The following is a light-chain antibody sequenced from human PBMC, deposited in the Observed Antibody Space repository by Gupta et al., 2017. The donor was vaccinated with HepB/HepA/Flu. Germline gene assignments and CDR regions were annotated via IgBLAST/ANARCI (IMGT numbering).Light chain of an antibody. CDR2: END. Sequence: QSVSTQPPPVPAAPVQKATISCSGSSSNIGNNYVSWYPQLPGTAPKLLIYENDKRPSGIPDRFSVSKSGTSATLTITGRQTGDEADYDCGTWDSSRSVVVFGGGTKLTVL. V-gene: IGLV1-51*02. CDR1: SSNIGNNY. CDR3: GTWDSSRSVVV. J-gene: IGLJ2*01.